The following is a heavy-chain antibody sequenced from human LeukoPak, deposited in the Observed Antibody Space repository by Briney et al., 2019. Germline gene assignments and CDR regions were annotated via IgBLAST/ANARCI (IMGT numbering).Heavy chain of an antibody. J-gene: IGHJ4*02. D-gene: IGHD3-10*01. Sequence: SETLSLTCTVSGGPISSSSYFRGSVRQPPGKGTEWIEGIWYSVSPYYNPSLKSRVTISVDTSKNQFSLKLSSVTAADTAVYYCARHVYGSGSYYNPLDYWGQGTLVTVSS. V-gene: IGHV4-39*01. CDR3: ARHVYGSGSYYNPLDY. CDR2: IWYSVSP. CDR1: GGPISSSSYF.